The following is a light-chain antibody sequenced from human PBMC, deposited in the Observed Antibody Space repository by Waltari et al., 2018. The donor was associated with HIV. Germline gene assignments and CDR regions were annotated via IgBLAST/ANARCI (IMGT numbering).Light chain of an antibody. Sequence: QSVLTQPPSVSAAPGQKVTISCSGATFNIENQYVSGFQQRPGTAPNPPIYDTKTRPSGISDRFSGSKSGTSATLGITGLQTGDEADYYCGTWDSSLNSWEFGGGTKLTVL. CDR3: GTWDSSLNSWE. CDR1: TFNIENQY. V-gene: IGLV1-51*01. J-gene: IGLJ3*02. CDR2: DTK.